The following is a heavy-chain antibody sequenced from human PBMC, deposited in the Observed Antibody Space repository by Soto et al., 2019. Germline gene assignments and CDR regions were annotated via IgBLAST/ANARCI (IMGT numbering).Heavy chain of an antibody. CDR2: ISTYNGNT. D-gene: IGHD3-22*01. CDR3: ARGPTDYYNNRAKSFLDY. Sequence: QVQLVQSGAEVKKPGASVKVSCKASGYTFITYGVSWVRQAPGQGLDWLGWISTYNGNTRYAERLQGRVTMTTDTTTNTAYMELRNLRSDDTAVYYCARGPTDYYNNRAKSFLDYWGQGTLVTVSS. V-gene: IGHV1-18*01. J-gene: IGHJ4*02. CDR1: GYTFITYG.